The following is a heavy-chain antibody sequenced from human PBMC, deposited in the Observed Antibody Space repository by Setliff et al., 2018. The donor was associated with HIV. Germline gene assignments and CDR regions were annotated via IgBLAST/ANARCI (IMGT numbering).Heavy chain of an antibody. Sequence: PSETLSLTCTVSGVPTSASTYYWGWIRQPPGKGLDWIGYISYSGKTYYNPSLKSRVTISVDMSNNQFSLKVTSVTAADTAVYYCMRGRSITIFGVAYFDFWGQGTQVTVSS. J-gene: IGHJ4*02. V-gene: IGHV4-39*07. CDR3: MRGRSITIFGVAYFDF. CDR1: GVPTSASTYY. D-gene: IGHD3-3*01. CDR2: ISYSGKT.